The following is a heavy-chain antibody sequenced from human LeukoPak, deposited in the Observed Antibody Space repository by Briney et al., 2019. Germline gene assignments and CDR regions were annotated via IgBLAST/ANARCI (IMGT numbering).Heavy chain of an antibody. CDR1: GGSISGTTYY. CDR2: IHYSGTT. V-gene: IGHV4-39*01. CDR3: ARQNTGSFDY. J-gene: IGHJ4*02. D-gene: IGHD7-27*01. Sequence: SETLSLTCTVSGGSISGTTYYWGWIRQPPGKGLEWIGSIHYSGTTHYNPSLKSRVTISIDTSRNQFSLKLTSVTAADTAVYSCARQNTGSFDYWGQGTLVTVSS.